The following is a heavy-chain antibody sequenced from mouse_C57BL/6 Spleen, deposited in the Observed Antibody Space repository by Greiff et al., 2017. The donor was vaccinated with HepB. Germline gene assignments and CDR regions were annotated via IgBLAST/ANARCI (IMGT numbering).Heavy chain of an antibody. CDR1: GFSLTSYG. CDR2: IWSDGST. D-gene: IGHD1-1*01. J-gene: IGHJ4*01. V-gene: IGHV2-6-1*01. CDR3: ARHSLYGSSYMDY. Sequence: VKRVESGPGLVAPSQSLSITCTVSGFSLTSYGVHWVRQPPGKGLEWLVVIWSDGSTTYNSALKSRLSISKDNSKSQVFLKMNSLQTDDTAMYYCARHSLYGSSYMDYWGQGTSVTVSS.